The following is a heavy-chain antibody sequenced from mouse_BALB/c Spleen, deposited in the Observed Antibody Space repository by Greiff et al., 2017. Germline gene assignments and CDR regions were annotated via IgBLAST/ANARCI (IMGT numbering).Heavy chain of an antibody. Sequence: QVQLQQSGAELMKPGASVKISCKATGYTFSSYWIEWVKQRPGHGLEWIGEILPGSGSTNYNEKFKGKATFTADTSSNTAYTQLSSLTSEDSAVYYCVWGNYDYWGQGTTLTVSS. J-gene: IGHJ2*01. CDR2: ILPGSGST. V-gene: IGHV1-9*01. D-gene: IGHD2-1*01. CDR1: GYTFSSYW. CDR3: VWGNYDY.